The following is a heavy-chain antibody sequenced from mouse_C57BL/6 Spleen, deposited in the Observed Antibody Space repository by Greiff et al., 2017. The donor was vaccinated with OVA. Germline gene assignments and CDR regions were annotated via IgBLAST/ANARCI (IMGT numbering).Heavy chain of an antibody. V-gene: IGHV5-16*01. Sequence: EVQVVESEGGLVQPGSSMKLSCTASGFTFSDYYMAWVRQVPEKGLEWVANINYDGSSTYYLDSLKSRFIISRDNAKNILYLQMSSLKSEDTATDYCARGAVLLEGWYFDVWGTGTTVTVSS. CDR3: ARGAVLLEGWYFDV. J-gene: IGHJ1*03. CDR1: GFTFSDYY. CDR2: INYDGSST.